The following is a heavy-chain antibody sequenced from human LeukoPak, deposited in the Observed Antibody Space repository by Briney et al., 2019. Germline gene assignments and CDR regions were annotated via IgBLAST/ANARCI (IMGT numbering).Heavy chain of an antibody. CDR3: ARGGSSGWYGDY. CDR2: IYYSGST. Sequence: PSETLSLTCTVSGGSISSGGYYWSWIRQPPGKGLEWIGYIYYSGSTYYNPSLKSRVTISVDTSKNQFSLKLSSVTAADTAVYYCARGGSSGWYGDYWGQGTLVTVSS. CDR1: GGSISSGGYY. J-gene: IGHJ4*02. D-gene: IGHD6-19*01. V-gene: IGHV4-30-4*08.